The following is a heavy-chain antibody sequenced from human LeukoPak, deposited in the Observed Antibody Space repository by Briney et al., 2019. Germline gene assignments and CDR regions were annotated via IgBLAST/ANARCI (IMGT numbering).Heavy chain of an antibody. CDR2: XSGSGGST. Sequence: RXXXGXGXXXVSXXSGSGGSTYYADSVKGRFTISRDNSKNTLYLQMNSLRAEDTAVYYCAKDRRRLVVPAAPDYWGQGTLVTVSS. J-gene: IGHJ4*02. D-gene: IGHD2-2*01. V-gene: IGHV3-23*01. CDR3: AKDRRRLVVPAAPDY.